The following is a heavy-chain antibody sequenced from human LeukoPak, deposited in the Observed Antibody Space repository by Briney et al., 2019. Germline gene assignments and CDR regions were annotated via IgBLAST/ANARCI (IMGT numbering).Heavy chain of an antibody. V-gene: IGHV3-30*18. J-gene: IGHJ6*02. CDR1: GFTFSSYG. D-gene: IGHD2-2*01. Sequence: GRSLRLSCAASGFTFSSYGMHWVRQAPGKGLEWVAVISYDGSNKYYADSVKGRFTISRDNSKNTLYLQMNSLRAEDTAVYYCAKEIGYCCSTSCYGEYYYYGMDVWGQGTTVTVSS. CDR2: ISYDGSNK. CDR3: AKEIGYCCSTSCYGEYYYYGMDV.